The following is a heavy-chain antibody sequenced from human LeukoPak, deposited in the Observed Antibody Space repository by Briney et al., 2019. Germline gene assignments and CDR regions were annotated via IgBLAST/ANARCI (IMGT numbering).Heavy chain of an antibody. CDR2: ISGSGGST. D-gene: IGHD2-2*01. Sequence: PGRSLRLSCAASGFTFSSYAMSCVRQAARKGLECDSGISGSGGSTYYVDSVKGRFTISRDNSKNTLYLQMNSLRDEDTAVYYCAKDYCSSTSCYPDYWGQGTLVSVSS. CDR3: AKDYCSSTSCYPDY. J-gene: IGHJ4*02. CDR1: GFTFSSYA. V-gene: IGHV3-23*01.